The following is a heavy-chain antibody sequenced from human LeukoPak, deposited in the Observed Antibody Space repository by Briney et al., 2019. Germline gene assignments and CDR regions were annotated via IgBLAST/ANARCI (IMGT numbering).Heavy chain of an antibody. CDR3: ARGSRDGYNHFDY. CDR2: IYYSGST. D-gene: IGHD5-24*01. Sequence: SETLSLTCTISGGSITSYHWSWIRQPPGKGLEWIGYIYYSGSTTYYPYLKSRGTISVGTSTNQSSLNLMSVTTADTAVYYCARGSRDGYNHFDYWGQGTLVTVSS. CDR1: GGSITSYH. V-gene: IGHV4-59*01. J-gene: IGHJ4*02.